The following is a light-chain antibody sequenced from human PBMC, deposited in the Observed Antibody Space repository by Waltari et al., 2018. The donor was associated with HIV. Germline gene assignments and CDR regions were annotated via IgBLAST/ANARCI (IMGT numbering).Light chain of an antibody. CDR2: GAS. Sequence: VMTQSPATLSVSPGERATLSCRASQSVGSDLAWYQQKPGQAPRLVIYGASTRATGIPARFSGSGSGTEFTLTISSLQSADFAVYYCQQYYNWLPYTFGQGTKLEIK. CDR1: QSVGSD. J-gene: IGKJ2*01. V-gene: IGKV3-15*01. CDR3: QQYYNWLPYT.